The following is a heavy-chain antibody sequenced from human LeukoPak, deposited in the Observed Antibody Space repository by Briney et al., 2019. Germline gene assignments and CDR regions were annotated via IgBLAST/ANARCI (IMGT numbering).Heavy chain of an antibody. V-gene: IGHV3-30*18. Sequence: GGSLRLSCAASGFTFSNYGMHWVRQAPGKGLEWVAVISYDGSNKYYADSVKGRFTISRDNSKNTLYLQMNSLRAEDTAVYYCAKGRGWADVDAFDIWGQGTMVTVSS. D-gene: IGHD1-26*01. CDR1: GFTFSNYG. J-gene: IGHJ3*02. CDR3: AKGRGWADVDAFDI. CDR2: ISYDGSNK.